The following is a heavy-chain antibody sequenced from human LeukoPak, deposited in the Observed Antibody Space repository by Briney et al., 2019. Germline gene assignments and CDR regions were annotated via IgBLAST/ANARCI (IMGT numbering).Heavy chain of an antibody. D-gene: IGHD4-23*01. CDR1: GYTFTSYY. CDR2: INPSGGST. J-gene: IGHJ5*02. Sequence: ASVKVSCKASGYTFTSYYMHWVRQAPGQGLEWMGIINPSGGSTSYAQKFQGRVTMTRDTSTSTVYMELSSLRSEDTAVYYCARGVVVTPPRPYNGFDPWGQGTLVTVSS. CDR3: ARGVVVTPPRPYNGFDP. V-gene: IGHV1-46*01.